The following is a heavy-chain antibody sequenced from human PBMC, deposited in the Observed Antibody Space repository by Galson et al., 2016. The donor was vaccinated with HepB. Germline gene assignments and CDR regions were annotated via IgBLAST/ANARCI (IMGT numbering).Heavy chain of an antibody. CDR2: ITRSGDAT. D-gene: IGHD3-16*01. CDR3: GKHGGFDY. V-gene: IGHV3-23*01. Sequence: SLRLSCAASGFSLSNSGMSWVRQAPGRGLEWVSGITRSGDATRYADFVKGRFSISRDNSKNTLYLYMNNLTAGDTAIYCCGKHGGFDYWGQGALVTVSS. J-gene: IGHJ4*02. CDR1: GFSLSNSG.